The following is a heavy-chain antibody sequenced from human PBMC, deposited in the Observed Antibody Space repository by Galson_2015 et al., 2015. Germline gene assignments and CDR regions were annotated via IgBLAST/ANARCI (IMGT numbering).Heavy chain of an antibody. J-gene: IGHJ4*02. V-gene: IGHV6-1*01. Sequence: WAITGDGVAADSVAWNWIRQSPSRGLEWLGRTYHRSTWYNAYAVSVRSRLAINPDTSKNQFSLQLNSVTPEDTAVYYCARRAVSAFDYWGQGTLVTVSS. CDR2: TYHRSTWYN. CDR3: ARRAVSAFDY. D-gene: IGHD6-19*01. CDR1: GDGVAADSVA.